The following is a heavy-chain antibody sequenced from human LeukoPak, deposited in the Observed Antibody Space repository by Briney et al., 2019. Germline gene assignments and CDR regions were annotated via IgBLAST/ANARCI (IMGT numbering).Heavy chain of an antibody. CDR1: GFTFSSYG. Sequence: GRSLRLSCAASGFTFSSYGMHWVRQAPGKGLEWVAVISYDGSSKYYADSVKGRFTISRDNSKNTLYLQMNSLRAEDTAVYYCAREPLFCSSTSCYIYFQHWGQGTLVTVSS. J-gene: IGHJ1*01. CDR3: AREPLFCSSTSCYIYFQH. D-gene: IGHD2-2*02. CDR2: ISYDGSSK. V-gene: IGHV3-30*03.